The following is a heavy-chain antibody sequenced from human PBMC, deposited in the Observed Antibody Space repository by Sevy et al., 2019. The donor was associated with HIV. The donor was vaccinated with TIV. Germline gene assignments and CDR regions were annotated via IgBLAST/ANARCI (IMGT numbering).Heavy chain of an antibody. CDR2: ISFSGGKT. Sequence: GGSLRLSCAAAGFNFNNYAMTWVRQAPGKGLEWVSGISFSGGKTYYAESVKGRFSISRDPSKNTLYLQMNSLRAEDTAVYYCAKDIIAVAGTYYYGMDVWGQGTTVTVSS. CDR3: AKDIIAVAGTYYYGMDV. V-gene: IGHV3-23*01. D-gene: IGHD6-19*01. J-gene: IGHJ6*02. CDR1: GFNFNNYA.